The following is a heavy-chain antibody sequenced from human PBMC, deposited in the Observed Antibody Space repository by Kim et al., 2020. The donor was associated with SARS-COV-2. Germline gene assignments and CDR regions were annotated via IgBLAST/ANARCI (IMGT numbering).Heavy chain of an antibody. CDR3: ARHQAYYYDSSGYYCDY. J-gene: IGHJ4*02. Sequence: SETLSLTCTVSGGSISSSSYYWGWIRQPPGKGLEWIGSIYYSGSTYYNPSLKSRVTISVDTSKNQFSLKLSSVTAADTAVYYCARHQAYYYDSSGYYCDYWGQGTLVTVSS. CDR1: GGSISSSSYY. CDR2: IYYSGST. D-gene: IGHD3-22*01. V-gene: IGHV4-39*01.